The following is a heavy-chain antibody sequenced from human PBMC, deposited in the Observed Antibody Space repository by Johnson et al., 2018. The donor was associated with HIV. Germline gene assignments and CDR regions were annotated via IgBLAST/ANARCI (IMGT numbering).Heavy chain of an antibody. D-gene: IGHD3-22*01. CDR1: GFTVSSNY. Sequence: VQLVESGGGLVQPGGSLRLSCAVSGFTVSSNYITWVRQAPGKGLEWVANIKQDGSEKYYVVSLEGRFTVSRDNAKNLLYLQMNSLRVEDTAVYYCASGTSGYNYYDSSGYLMDAFDVWGQGTMVTVSS. CDR2: IKQDGSEK. J-gene: IGHJ3*01. V-gene: IGHV3-7*01. CDR3: ASGTSGYNYYDSSGYLMDAFDV.